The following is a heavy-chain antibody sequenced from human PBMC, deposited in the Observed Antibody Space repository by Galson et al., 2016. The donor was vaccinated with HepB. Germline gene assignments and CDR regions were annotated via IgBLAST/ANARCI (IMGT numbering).Heavy chain of an antibody. CDR1: GGSISIYY. CDR2: VYYSGGT. J-gene: IGHJ4*02. V-gene: IGHV4-59*08. Sequence: ETLSLTCTVSGGSISIYYWAWIRKSPGKGLEWIGHVYYSGGTTYHPSLESRVTISVDTFENQFSLKLSSVTAADTAFYYCARLNDFWTGYFDFWGQGIPVTVSS. CDR3: ARLNDFWTGYFDF. D-gene: IGHD3/OR15-3a*01.